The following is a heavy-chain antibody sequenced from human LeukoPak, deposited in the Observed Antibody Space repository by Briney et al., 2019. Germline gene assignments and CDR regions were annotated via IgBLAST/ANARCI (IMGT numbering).Heavy chain of an antibody. V-gene: IGHV1-18*01. CDR2: ISAYNGNT. D-gene: IGHD1-26*01. Sequence: ASVKVSCKASGYTFTSYGISWVRQAPGQGLEWMGWISAYNGNTNYAQKLQGRVTMTTDTSTSTAYMELRSLRSDDTAVYYCARDPAHGASGSYLDPWGQGTLVTVPS. CDR3: ARDPAHGASGSYLDP. J-gene: IGHJ5*02. CDR1: GYTFTSYG.